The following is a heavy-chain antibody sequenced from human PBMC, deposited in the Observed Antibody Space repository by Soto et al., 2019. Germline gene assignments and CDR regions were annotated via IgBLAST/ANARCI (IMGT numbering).Heavy chain of an antibody. CDR2: IYRTGST. Sequence: SETLSLTCAVSGGSFTSNNWWTWVRQPPGQELEWIGEIYRTGSTNYNPSLKSRVTISLDKSENQFSLKVTSLTAADTAVYYCESRDPGTSVDYWGQGTLVTVSS. V-gene: IGHV4-4*02. D-gene: IGHD1-7*01. J-gene: IGHJ4*02. CDR1: GGSFTSNNW. CDR3: ESRDPGTSVDY.